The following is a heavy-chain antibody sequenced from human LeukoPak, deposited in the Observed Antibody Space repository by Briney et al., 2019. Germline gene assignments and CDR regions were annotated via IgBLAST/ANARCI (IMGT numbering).Heavy chain of an antibody. CDR2: IIPIFGTA. V-gene: IGHV1-69*06. Sequence: SVKVSCKASGGTFSSYAISWVRQAPGQGLEWMGGIIPIFGTANYAQKFQGRVTITADKSTSTAYMELSSLRSEDTAVYYCALEGSGSYLYYYYMDVWGKGTTVTVSS. CDR1: GGTFSSYA. D-gene: IGHD3-10*01. J-gene: IGHJ6*03. CDR3: ALEGSGSYLYYYYMDV.